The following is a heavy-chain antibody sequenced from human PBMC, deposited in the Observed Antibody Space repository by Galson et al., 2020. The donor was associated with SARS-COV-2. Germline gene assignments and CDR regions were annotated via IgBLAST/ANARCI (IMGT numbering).Heavy chain of an antibody. J-gene: IGHJ4*02. V-gene: IGHV4-39*01. CDR2: IYYSGST. Sequence: SETLSLTCTVSGGSISSSSYYWGWIRQPPGKGLEWIGSIYYSGSTYYNPSLKSRVTISVDTSKNQFSLKLSSVTAAYTAVYYCARSERGYSYGSVDYWGQGTLVTVSS. CDR1: GGSISSSSYY. D-gene: IGHD5-18*01. CDR3: ARSERGYSYGSVDY.